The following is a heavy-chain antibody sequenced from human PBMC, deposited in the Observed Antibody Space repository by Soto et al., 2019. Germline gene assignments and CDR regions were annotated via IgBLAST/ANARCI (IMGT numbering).Heavy chain of an antibody. CDR3: AASILRVWVLPHFDY. V-gene: IGHV1-24*01. D-gene: IGHD3-10*01. CDR2: FDPEKGKR. Sequence: QVPLVQSGAEVKKPGASVKVSCKFSVYTFTDLSMHWVRQAPGEGLEWMGGFDPEKGKRIYAQNFQGRVTMTEDTSTGTAYMELSSLRSDDTAVYYCAASILRVWVLPHFDYWGQGNLVSVSS. J-gene: IGHJ4*02. CDR1: VYTFTDLS.